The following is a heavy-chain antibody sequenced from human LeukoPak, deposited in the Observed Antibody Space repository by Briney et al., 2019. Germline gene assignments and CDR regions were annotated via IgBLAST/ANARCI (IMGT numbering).Heavy chain of an antibody. D-gene: IGHD1-1*01. Sequence: SETLSLTCSVSGGSISSSNYYWAWIRQPPGKGLEWIGRIYTSGSTNYNPSLKSRVTMSVDTSKNQFSLKLSSVTAADTAVYYCARTPRYNWNDVAWYPDAFDIWGQGTMVTVSS. CDR2: IYTSGST. J-gene: IGHJ3*02. V-gene: IGHV4-39*07. CDR1: GGSISSSNYY. CDR3: ARTPRYNWNDVAWYPDAFDI.